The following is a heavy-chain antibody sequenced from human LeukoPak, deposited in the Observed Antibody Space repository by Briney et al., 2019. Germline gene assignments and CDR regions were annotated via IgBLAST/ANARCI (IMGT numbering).Heavy chain of an antibody. CDR1: GGSISSGSYY. D-gene: IGHD3-10*01. J-gene: IGHJ4*02. CDR2: IYTSGST. CDR3: ARAAYGSGSYYRAFDY. Sequence: SQTLSLTXTVSGGSISSGSYYWSWIRQPAGKGLEWIGRIYTSGSTNYNPSLKSRVTISVDTSKNQFSLKLSSVTAADTAVYYCARAAYGSGSYYRAFDYWGQGTLVTVSS. V-gene: IGHV4-61*02.